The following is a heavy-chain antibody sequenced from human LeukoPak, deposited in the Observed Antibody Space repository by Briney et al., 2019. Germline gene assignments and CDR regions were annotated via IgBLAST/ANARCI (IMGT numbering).Heavy chain of an antibody. J-gene: IGHJ4*02. D-gene: IGHD5-18*01. CDR2: RWYDGSNK. CDR3: AGSLRRIKTAMVNY. CDR1: GFTFSSYG. V-gene: IGHV3-33*01. Sequence: GRSLRLSCAAPGFTFSSYGMHWVRQAPGKGLGRVAVRWYDGSNKYYADYVKGRFTISRDNSTNTLYLQMNSLRAEDTAVYYCAGSLRRIKTAMVNYWGQGTLVTVSS.